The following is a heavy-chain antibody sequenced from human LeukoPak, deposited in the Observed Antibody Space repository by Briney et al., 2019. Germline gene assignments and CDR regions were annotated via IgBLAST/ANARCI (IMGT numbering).Heavy chain of an antibody. D-gene: IGHD1-26*01. Sequence: GASVKVSCKASGYTFTSYGISWVRQAPGQGLEWMGRINPNSGGTNYAQKFQGRVTMTRDTSISTAYMELSRLRSDDTAVYYCSLVGAINYFDYWGQGTLVTVSS. CDR2: INPNSGGT. CDR3: SLVGAINYFDY. CDR1: GYTFTSYG. V-gene: IGHV1-2*06. J-gene: IGHJ4*02.